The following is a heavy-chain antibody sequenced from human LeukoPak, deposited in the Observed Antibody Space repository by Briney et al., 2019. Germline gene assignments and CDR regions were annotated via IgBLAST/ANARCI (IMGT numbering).Heavy chain of an antibody. V-gene: IGHV4-4*07. Sequence: ASDTLSLTCTVSGGSISSYYWSWIRQPAGKGLEWIRHIYSSGSTNYNPSLKSRVTMSVDTSKKQFSLKLSSVTAADTAVYYCAREGDTRPIPQNAFDLWGQGTMVTVSS. D-gene: IGHD3-22*01. CDR2: IYSSGST. J-gene: IGHJ3*01. CDR1: GGSISSYY. CDR3: AREGDTRPIPQNAFDL.